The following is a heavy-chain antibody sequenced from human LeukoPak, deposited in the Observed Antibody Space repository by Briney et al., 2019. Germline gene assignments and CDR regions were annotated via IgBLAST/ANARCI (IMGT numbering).Heavy chain of an antibody. V-gene: IGHV4-39*07. CDR2: IYYSGST. Sequence: SETLSLTCAVSGGSISSGGYSWGWIRQPPGKGLEWIGSIYYSGSTYYNPSLKSRVTISVDTSKNQFSLKLSSVTAADTAVYYCARFSGSSDAFDIWGQGTMVTVSS. D-gene: IGHD1-26*01. J-gene: IGHJ3*02. CDR3: ARFSGSSDAFDI. CDR1: GGSISSGGYS.